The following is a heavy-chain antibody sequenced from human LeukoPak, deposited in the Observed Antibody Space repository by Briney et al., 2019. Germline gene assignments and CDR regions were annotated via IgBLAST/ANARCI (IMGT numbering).Heavy chain of an antibody. Sequence: KSSETLSLTXAVSGYSISSGYYWGWIRQPPGKGLEWIGSIYHRGSTYYNPSLKSRVTISVDTSKNQFSLKLSSVTAADTAVYYCATIPIVVVPAAMGDYYYYYMGVWGKGTTVTVSS. CDR1: GYSISSGYY. J-gene: IGHJ6*03. CDR3: ATIPIVVVPAAMGDYYYYYMGV. D-gene: IGHD2-2*01. V-gene: IGHV4-38-2*01. CDR2: IYHRGST.